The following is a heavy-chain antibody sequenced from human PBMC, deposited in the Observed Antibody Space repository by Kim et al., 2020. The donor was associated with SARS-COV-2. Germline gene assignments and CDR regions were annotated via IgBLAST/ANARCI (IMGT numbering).Heavy chain of an antibody. J-gene: IGHJ1*01. CDR3: SPRVSPARGG. Sequence: GGSLRLSCAASGFTFSSYSMNWVRQAPGKGLEWVSNINADGSGTHYADSVKGRFTISRDNSKNTLHLQMISLRVADTAVYHCSPRVSPARGGWGQGTLVT. CDR1: GFTFSSYS. CDR2: INADGSGT. D-gene: IGHD6-25*01. V-gene: IGHV3-23*01.